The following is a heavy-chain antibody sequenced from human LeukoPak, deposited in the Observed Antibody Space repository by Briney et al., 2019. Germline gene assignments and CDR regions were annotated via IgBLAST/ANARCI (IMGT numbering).Heavy chain of an antibody. D-gene: IGHD3-10*01. CDR2: IYHSGTT. CDR3: AGDFGSGSYRFDY. V-gene: IGHV4-30-2*01. Sequence: SETLSLTCAVSGVSISSGDYSWSWLWQPPGKGLEWIGYIYHSGTTYYNPSLKSRGTISLDRSKNQFSLKLTSVTAADTAVYYCAGDFGSGSYRFDYWGQGTLVTVSS. J-gene: IGHJ4*02. CDR1: GVSISSGDYS.